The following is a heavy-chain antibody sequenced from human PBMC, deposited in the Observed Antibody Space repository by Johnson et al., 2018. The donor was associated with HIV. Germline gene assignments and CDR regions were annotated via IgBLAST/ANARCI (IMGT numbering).Heavy chain of an antibody. V-gene: IGHV3-20*03. Sequence: LVEAGGGVVRPGGSLRLSFAGSGFITDDYAMSCVRQVPGTGLDSVSGVSWNVISSTYPDSVKGLFSISSENVKNFMYLQMDSLRAEDTAFYYCSRDPSTQDSRLIGDIGAFDIWGQGTMVIVSS. J-gene: IGHJ3*02. CDR2: VSWNVISS. CDR3: SRDPSTQDSRLIGDIGAFDI. D-gene: IGHD2-15*01. CDR1: GFITDDYA.